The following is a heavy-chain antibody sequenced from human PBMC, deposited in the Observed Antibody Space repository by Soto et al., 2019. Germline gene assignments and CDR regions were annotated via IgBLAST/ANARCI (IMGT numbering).Heavy chain of an antibody. CDR2: INPTDSDT. D-gene: IGHD5-12*01. V-gene: IGHV5-51*01. Sequence: EVQLVQSGAEVKKPGESLKISCQASGYIFTTYWIAWVRQMPGKGLEWIGFINPTDSDTRYSPSFQGQVTISADNSISTTYLQWSSLKASDTAIYYCARQWNFDYWGQGTLVTVSS. J-gene: IGHJ4*02. CDR1: GYIFTTYW. CDR3: ARQWNFDY.